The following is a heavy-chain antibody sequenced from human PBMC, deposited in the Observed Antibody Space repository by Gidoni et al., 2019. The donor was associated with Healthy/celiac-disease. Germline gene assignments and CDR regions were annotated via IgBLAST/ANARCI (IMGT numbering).Heavy chain of an antibody. CDR3: APSTAMAYGHYYGMDV. J-gene: IGHJ6*02. D-gene: IGHD5-18*01. CDR2: ISGSGGST. Sequence: EVQLLESGGGLVQPGGSLRLSCAASGFTFRSYAMSWVRQAPGKGLEWVSAISGSGGSTYYAYSVKGRFTISRDNSKNTLYLQMNSLRAEDTAVYYCAPSTAMAYGHYYGMDVWGQGTTVTVSS. V-gene: IGHV3-23*01. CDR1: GFTFRSYA.